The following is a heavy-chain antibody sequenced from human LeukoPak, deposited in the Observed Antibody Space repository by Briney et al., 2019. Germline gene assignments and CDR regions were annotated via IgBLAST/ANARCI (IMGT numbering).Heavy chain of an antibody. Sequence: PSETLSLTCTVSGGSISSSSYYWGWIRQPPGKGLEWIGSMYYGGSTYYNPSLKSRVTISVDTSKNQFSLKLSSVTAADTALYYCATSTHGSGSYYSLYYFDYWGQGTLVTVSS. J-gene: IGHJ4*02. D-gene: IGHD3-10*01. CDR1: GGSISSSSYY. V-gene: IGHV4-39*01. CDR3: ATSTHGSGSYYSLYYFDY. CDR2: MYYGGST.